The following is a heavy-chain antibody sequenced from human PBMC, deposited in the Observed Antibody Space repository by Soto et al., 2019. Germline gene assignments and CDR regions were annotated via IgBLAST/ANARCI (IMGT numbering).Heavy chain of an antibody. J-gene: IGHJ4*02. Sequence: SETLSLTCTVSGGSISSGGYYWSWIRQHPGRGLEWIGYIYYSGSTYYNPSLKSRVTISVDTSKNQFSLKLSSVTAADTAVYYCAREIAAGPRGFDYWGQGTLVTVSS. CDR3: AREIAAGPRGFDY. CDR1: GGSISSGGYY. D-gene: IGHD6-13*01. CDR2: IYYSGST. V-gene: IGHV4-31*03.